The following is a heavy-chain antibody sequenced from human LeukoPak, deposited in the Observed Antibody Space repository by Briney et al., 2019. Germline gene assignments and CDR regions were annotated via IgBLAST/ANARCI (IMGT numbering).Heavy chain of an antibody. J-gene: IGHJ4*02. Sequence: SETLSLTCAVYGGSFSGYYRSWIRQPPGKGLEWIGEINHSGSTNYNPSLKSRVTISVDTSKNQFSLKLSSVTAADTAVYYCARDEYSTSSGIDYWGQGTLVTVSS. CDR3: ARDEYSTSSGIDY. D-gene: IGHD6-6*01. CDR1: GGSFSGYY. CDR2: INHSGST. V-gene: IGHV4-34*01.